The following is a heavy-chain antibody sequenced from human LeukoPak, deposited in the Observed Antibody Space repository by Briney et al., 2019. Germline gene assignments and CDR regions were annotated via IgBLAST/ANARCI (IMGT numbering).Heavy chain of an antibody. V-gene: IGHV4-61*02. CDR2: IYTSGST. J-gene: IGHJ4*02. CDR1: GGSISSGSYY. D-gene: IGHD5-24*01. CDR3: ARAGGLQPDY. Sequence: SQTLSLTCTVSGGSISSGSYYWSWIRQPAGKGLEWIGRIYTSGSTNYNPSLKSRVTISVDTSKNQFSLELSSVTAADTAVYYCARAGGLQPDYWGQGTLVTVSS.